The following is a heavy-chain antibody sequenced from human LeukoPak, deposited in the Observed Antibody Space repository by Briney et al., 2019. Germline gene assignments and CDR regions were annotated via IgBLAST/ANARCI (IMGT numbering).Heavy chain of an antibody. J-gene: IGHJ4*02. CDR1: GITFSNSW. CDR3: ARGGGSGSYYKRELDY. Sequence: GGSLRLSCAASGITFSNSWMCWVRQAPGKGLEWVANIKEDGSEKYYVNSVKGRFTISRDNAKNSLYLQMNSLRAEDTAVYYCARGGGSGSYYKRELDYWGQGTLVTVSS. V-gene: IGHV3-7*01. D-gene: IGHD3-10*01. CDR2: IKEDGSEK.